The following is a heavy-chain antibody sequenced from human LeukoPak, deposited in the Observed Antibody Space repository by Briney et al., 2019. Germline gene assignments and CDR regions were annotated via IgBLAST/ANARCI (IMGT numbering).Heavy chain of an antibody. CDR1: GGSISSANYY. J-gene: IGHJ4*02. CDR2: IYYSGNT. CDR3: ARANGYWVYYFDY. V-gene: IGHV4-39*01. Sequence: SETLSLTCTVSGGSISSANYYWGWIRQPPGKGLEWIGSIYYSGNTYYNPSLKSRITISVDTSKNQFSLKLSSVTAADTAVYYCARANGYWVYYFDYWGQGTLVTVSS. D-gene: IGHD3-22*01.